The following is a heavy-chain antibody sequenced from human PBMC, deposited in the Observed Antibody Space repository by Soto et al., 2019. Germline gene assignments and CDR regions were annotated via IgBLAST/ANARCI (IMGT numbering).Heavy chain of an antibody. CDR3: ARGGSSWSTEYYQH. D-gene: IGHD6-13*01. J-gene: IGHJ1*01. V-gene: IGHV1-18*01. Sequence: QVPLVQSGGEVKKPGASVKVSCTTSGYTFTNYGISWVRQARGQGPEWMGWISGYNGDTDYARKFQGRVTMTPDTSTSTVYMELRSLRFDDTAIYYCARGGSSWSTEYYQHWGQGTLVIVSS. CDR2: ISGYNGDT. CDR1: GYTFTNYG.